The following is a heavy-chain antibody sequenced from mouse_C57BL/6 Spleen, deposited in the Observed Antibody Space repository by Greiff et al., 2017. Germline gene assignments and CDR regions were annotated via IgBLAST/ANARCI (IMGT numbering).Heavy chain of an antibody. CDR2: IRNKANGYTT. CDR3: ARYGDYDYPFAY. J-gene: IGHJ3*01. V-gene: IGHV7-3*01. CDR1: GFTFTDYY. Sequence: EVKLVESGGGLVQPGGSLSLSCAASGFTFTDYYMSWVRQPPGKALEWLGFIRNKANGYTTEYSASVKGRFTISRDNSQSILYLQMNALRAEDSATYYCARYGDYDYPFAYWGQGTLVTVSA. D-gene: IGHD2-4*01.